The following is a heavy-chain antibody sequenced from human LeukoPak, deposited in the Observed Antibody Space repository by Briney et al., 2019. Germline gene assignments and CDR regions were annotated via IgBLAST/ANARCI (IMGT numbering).Heavy chain of an antibody. D-gene: IGHD3-9*01. J-gene: IGHJ5*02. Sequence: QPGGSLRLSCEASGCTFSSYWMSWVRQAPGKGLEWVANIKTDGGEKYYVDSVKGRFTISRDNAKNSLYLQMNSLRAEDAAVYYCARDYTGYFPWGQGTLVIVSS. CDR2: IKTDGGEK. V-gene: IGHV3-7*03. CDR3: ARDYTGYFP. CDR1: GCTFSSYW.